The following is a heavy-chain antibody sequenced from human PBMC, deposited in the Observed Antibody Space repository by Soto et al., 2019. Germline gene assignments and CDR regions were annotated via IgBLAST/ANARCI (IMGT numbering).Heavy chain of an antibody. V-gene: IGHV1-69*13. CDR3: ASPRDCSGGSCYSKYYYGMDV. CDR2: IIPIFGTA. D-gene: IGHD2-15*01. Sequence: SVKVSCKASGGTFSSYAISWVRQAPGQGLEWMGGIIPIFGTANYAQKFQGRVTITADESTSTAYMELSSLRSEDTAVYYCASPRDCSGGSCYSKYYYGMDVWGQGTTVTVSS. CDR1: GGTFSSYA. J-gene: IGHJ6*02.